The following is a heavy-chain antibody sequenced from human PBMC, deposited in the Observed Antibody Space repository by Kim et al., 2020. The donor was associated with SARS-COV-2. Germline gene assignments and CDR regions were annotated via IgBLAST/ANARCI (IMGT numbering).Heavy chain of an antibody. J-gene: IGHJ6*02. Sequence: SETLSLTCTVSGGSISSGGYYWSWIRQHPGKGLEWIGYIYYSGSTYYNPSLKSRVTISVDTSKNQFSLKLSSVTAADTAVYYCARDKASSGTSPGYYGMDVWGQGTTVTVSS. CDR1: GGSISSGGYY. D-gene: IGHD6-13*01. CDR2: IYYSGST. CDR3: ARDKASSGTSPGYYGMDV. V-gene: IGHV4-31*03.